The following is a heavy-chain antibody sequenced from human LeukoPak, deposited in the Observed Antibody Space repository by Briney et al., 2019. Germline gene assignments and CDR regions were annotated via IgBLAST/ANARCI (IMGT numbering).Heavy chain of an antibody. CDR3: AKGWGSGSSDFDY. CDR1: GFTFDDYA. CDR2: ISWNSGSI. V-gene: IGHV3-9*01. Sequence: GGSLRLSCAASGFTFDDYAMHWVRQAPGKGLEWVSGISWNSGSIGYADSVKGRFTISRDNAKNSLYLQMNSLRAEDTALYYCAKGWGSGSSDFDYWGQGTLVTVSS. D-gene: IGHD3-10*01. J-gene: IGHJ4*02.